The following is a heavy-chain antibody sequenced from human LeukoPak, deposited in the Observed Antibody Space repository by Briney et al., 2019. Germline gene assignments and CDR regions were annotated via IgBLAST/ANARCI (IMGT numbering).Heavy chain of an antibody. D-gene: IGHD3-22*01. CDR3: AREQYYYDSSGLGSVDY. V-gene: IGHV1-2*02. CDR2: INPNSGGT. CDR1: GYTFTGYY. J-gene: IGHJ4*02. Sequence: ASVKVSCKASGYTFTGYYMHWVRQAPGQGLEWMGWINPNSGGTNYAQKFQGRVTMTRDTSISTAYMELSGLRSDDTAVYYCAREQYYYDSSGLGSVDYWGQGTLVTVSS.